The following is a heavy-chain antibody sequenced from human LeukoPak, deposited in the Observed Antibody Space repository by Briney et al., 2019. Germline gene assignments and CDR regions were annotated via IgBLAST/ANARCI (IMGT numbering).Heavy chain of an antibody. CDR2: IYYSGST. CDR1: GGSISSYY. Sequence: SETLSLTCTVSGGSISSYYWSWIRQPPGKGLEWIGYIYYSGSTNSNPSLKSRVTISVDTSKNQSSLKLSSVTAADTAVYYCARVVVRNWFDPWGQGTLVTVSS. D-gene: IGHD6-6*01. V-gene: IGHV4-59*01. CDR3: ARVVVRNWFDP. J-gene: IGHJ5*02.